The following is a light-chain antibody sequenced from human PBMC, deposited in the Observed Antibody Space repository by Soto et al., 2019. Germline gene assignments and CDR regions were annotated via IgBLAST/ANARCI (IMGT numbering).Light chain of an antibody. V-gene: IGKV3D-20*02. CDR3: QQRYNWPPIT. J-gene: IGKJ5*01. CDR1: QSVSNNY. Sequence: EIVLTHSPGTLSLSPCERATLSSSASQSVSNNYLAWYQQKPGQAPRLLIYGASNRATGIPDRFSGSGSGTDFTLTISSLEPEDFAVYYCQQRYNWPPITFGQGTRLEIK. CDR2: GAS.